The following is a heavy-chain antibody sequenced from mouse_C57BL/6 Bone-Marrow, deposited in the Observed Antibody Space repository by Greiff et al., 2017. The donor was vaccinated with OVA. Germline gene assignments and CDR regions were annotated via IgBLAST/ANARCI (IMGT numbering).Heavy chain of an antibody. J-gene: IGHJ2*01. Sequence: EVHLVESGGGLVKPGGSLKLSCAASGFTFSSYAMSWVRQTPEKRLEWVATISDGGSYTYYPDNVKGRFTISRDNAKNNLYLQMSHLKSEDTAMYYCARDRGYYGSKAWFDYWGQGTTLTVSS. V-gene: IGHV5-4*01. CDR1: GFTFSSYA. CDR3: ARDRGYYGSKAWFDY. CDR2: ISDGGSYT. D-gene: IGHD1-1*01.